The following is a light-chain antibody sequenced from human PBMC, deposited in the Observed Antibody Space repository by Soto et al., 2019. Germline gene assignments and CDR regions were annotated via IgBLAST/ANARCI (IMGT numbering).Light chain of an antibody. Sequence: EIVMTQSPATLSVSPGERATLSCRASQSVSSNLAWYQQKPGQAPRLLIYGASTRATGIPARFSGXXXGTXXTLTISSLQSEDFAVYYCQQYNNWPFTFGGGTKVEIK. V-gene: IGKV3-15*01. CDR3: QQYNNWPFT. CDR1: QSVSSN. CDR2: GAS. J-gene: IGKJ4*01.